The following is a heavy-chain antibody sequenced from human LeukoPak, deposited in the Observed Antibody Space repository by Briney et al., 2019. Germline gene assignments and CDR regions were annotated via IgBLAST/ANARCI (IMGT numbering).Heavy chain of an antibody. Sequence: ASVKVSCKASGYPFTSYGISWVRQAPGQGLEWMGWISAYNGNTNYAQKLQGRVTMTTDTSTSTAYMELRSLRSDDTAVYYCAREGARYYSSTSCSGSAFDIWGQGTMVTVSS. CDR3: AREGARYYSSTSCSGSAFDI. CDR1: GYPFTSYG. D-gene: IGHD2-2*01. V-gene: IGHV1-18*01. J-gene: IGHJ3*02. CDR2: ISAYNGNT.